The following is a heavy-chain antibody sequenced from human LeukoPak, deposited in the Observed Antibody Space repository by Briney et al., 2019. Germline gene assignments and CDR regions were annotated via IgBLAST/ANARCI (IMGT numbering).Heavy chain of an antibody. CDR2: IYYSGST. V-gene: IGHV4-59*01. CDR1: GGSLGRYY. D-gene: IGHD3-16*02. J-gene: IGHJ5*02. CDR3: ARSIMITFGGVIDNSWFDP. Sequence: SETLSLTRTVSGGSLGRYYWSWIRQPPEKGLEWIGNIYYSGSTKYNPSLKSPVTISIGTFKMQFSLMLSSVTAADTAVYYCARSIMITFGGVIDNSWFDPWGQGTLVTVSS.